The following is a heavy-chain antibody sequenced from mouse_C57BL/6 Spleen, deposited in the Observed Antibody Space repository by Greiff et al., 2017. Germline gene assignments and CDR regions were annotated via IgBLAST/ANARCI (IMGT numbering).Heavy chain of an antibody. J-gene: IGHJ2*01. Sequence: QVHVKQPGAELVKPGASVKMSCKASGYTFTSYWITWVKQRPGQGLEWIGDIYPGSGSTNYNEKFKSKATLTVDTSSSTAYMQLSSLTSEDSAVYYCARERVYGSYYWGQGTTLTVSS. V-gene: IGHV1-55*01. CDR1: GYTFTSYW. CDR2: IYPGSGST. CDR3: ARERVYGSYY. D-gene: IGHD1-1*01.